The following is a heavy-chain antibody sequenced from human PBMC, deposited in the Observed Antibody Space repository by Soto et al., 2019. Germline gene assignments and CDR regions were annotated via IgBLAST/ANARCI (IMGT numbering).Heavy chain of an antibody. CDR2: ISAYNGNK. CDR3: ARTGGGMAARPVEY. CDR1: GYMFTTYG. D-gene: IGHD6-6*01. V-gene: IGHV1-18*04. J-gene: IGHJ4*02. Sequence: QVQLVQSGGEVKKPGDSVEVSCRTSGYMFTTYGMSWVRQAPGQGLEWMAWISAYNGNKKYAQKFQGRVTMTTDTSTSTVSMELRNLTSDDTGTYFCARTGGGMAARPVEYWGQGTLVTVSS.